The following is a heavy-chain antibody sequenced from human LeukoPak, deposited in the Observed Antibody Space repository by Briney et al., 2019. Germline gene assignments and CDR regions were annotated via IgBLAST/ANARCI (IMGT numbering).Heavy chain of an antibody. CDR2: ISGSGGST. D-gene: IGHD3-10*01. CDR1: GFTFSSYS. CDR3: AKVLRARGVIEW. J-gene: IGHJ4*02. Sequence: GGSLRLSCAASGFTFSSYSMNWVRQAPGKGLEWVSAISGSGGSTYYADSVKGRFTISRDNSKDTLYLQMNSLRAEDTAVYYCAKVLRARGVIEWWGQGTLVTVSS. V-gene: IGHV3-23*01.